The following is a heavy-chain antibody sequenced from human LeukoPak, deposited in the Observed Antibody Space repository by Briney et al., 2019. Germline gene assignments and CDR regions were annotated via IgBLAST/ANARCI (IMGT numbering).Heavy chain of an antibody. Sequence: GGSLRLSCVASGFTFSYNGMHWVRQAPGKGLEWVSVIYSGGSTYYADSVKGRFTISRDNSKNTLYLQMNSLRAEDTAVYYCARGGSSGYRMNPFDYWGQGTLVTVSS. CDR3: ARGGSSGYRMNPFDY. V-gene: IGHV3-66*01. CDR1: GFTFSYNG. CDR2: IYSGGST. D-gene: IGHD3-22*01. J-gene: IGHJ4*02.